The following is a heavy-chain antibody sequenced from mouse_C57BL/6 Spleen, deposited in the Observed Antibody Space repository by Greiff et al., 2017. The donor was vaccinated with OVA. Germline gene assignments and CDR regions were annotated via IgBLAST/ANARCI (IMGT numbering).Heavy chain of an antibody. J-gene: IGHJ3*01. V-gene: IGHV1-55*01. CDR2: IYPGSGST. CDR1: GYTFTSYW. CDR3: ARWDDGYPWFAY. D-gene: IGHD2-3*01. Sequence: VQLQQPGAELVKPGASVKMSCKASGYTFTSYWITWVKQRPGQGLEWIGDIYPGSGSTNYNEKFKSKATLTVDTSSSTAYMQLSSLTSEDSAVYYCARWDDGYPWFAYWGQGTLVTVSA.